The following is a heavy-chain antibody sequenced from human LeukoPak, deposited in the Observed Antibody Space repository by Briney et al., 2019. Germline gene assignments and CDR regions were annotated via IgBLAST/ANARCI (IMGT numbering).Heavy chain of an antibody. CDR1: GFTFSSYE. D-gene: IGHD6-19*01. J-gene: IGHJ4*02. CDR3: VRDVSSGWSL. CDR2: ISSSGSTI. V-gene: IGHV3-48*03. Sequence: GGSLRLSCAASGFTFSSYEMNWVRQAPGKGLEWVSYISSSGSTIYYADSVKGRFTISRDNAENSLYLQMNSLTAEDTAVYYCVRDVSSGWSLWGQGTLVTVSS.